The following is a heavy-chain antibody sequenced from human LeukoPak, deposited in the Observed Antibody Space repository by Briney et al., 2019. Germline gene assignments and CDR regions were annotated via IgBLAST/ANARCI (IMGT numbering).Heavy chain of an antibody. D-gene: IGHD3-3*01. CDR1: GFTFSSYG. CDR3: AKDLYDFWSGYGSNFDY. V-gene: IGHV3-30*18. Sequence: GGSLRLSCAASGFTFSSYGMHWVRQAPGKGLESVAVISYDGSNKYYADSVKGRFTISRDNSKNTVYLQMNSLRAEDTSVYYCAKDLYDFWSGYGSNFDYWGQGTLVTVSS. J-gene: IGHJ4*02. CDR2: ISYDGSNK.